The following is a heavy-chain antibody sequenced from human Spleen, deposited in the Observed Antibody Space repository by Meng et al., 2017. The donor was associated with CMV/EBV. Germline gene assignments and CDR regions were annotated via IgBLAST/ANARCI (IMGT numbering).Heavy chain of an antibody. J-gene: IGHJ6*02. Sequence: SETLSLTCTVPGDSISGYYWNWIRQSPGKGLEWIGYIYYSGSTNYNPSLKSRVTISVDTSKNQFSLKLSSVTAADTAVYYCARDQLRFRYGMDVWGQGTTVTVSS. D-gene: IGHD3-3*01. V-gene: IGHV4-59*01. CDR1: GDSISGYY. CDR2: IYYSGST. CDR3: ARDQLRFRYGMDV.